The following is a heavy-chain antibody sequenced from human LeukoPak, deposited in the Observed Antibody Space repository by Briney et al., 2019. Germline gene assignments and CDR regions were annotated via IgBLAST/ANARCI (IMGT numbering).Heavy chain of an antibody. CDR1: GFTFSSYS. CDR2: ISSSSSYI. D-gene: IGHD3-22*01. CDR3: ARGSSSGYYYY. J-gene: IGHJ4*02. V-gene: IGHV3-21*01. Sequence: GGSLRLSCAASGFTFSSYSMNWVRQAPGKGLEWVSSISSSSSYIYYADSVKGRFTISRDNAKNSLYLQMNSLRAEDTAVYYCARGSSSGYYYYWGQGTLVTVSS.